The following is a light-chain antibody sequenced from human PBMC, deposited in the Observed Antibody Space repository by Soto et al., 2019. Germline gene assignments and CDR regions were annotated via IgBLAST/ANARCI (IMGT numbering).Light chain of an antibody. CDR2: GAS. CDR1: QSVSSSY. J-gene: IGKJ3*01. Sequence: EIVLTQSPGTLSLSPGERATLSCRASQSVSSSYLAWYQQKPGQAPRLLIYGASSRATGIPDRFSGSGSGTDFTLTISRLEPEDFAVYYSQQYGSSPRFTFGPGTTVDIK. CDR3: QQYGSSPRFT. V-gene: IGKV3-20*01.